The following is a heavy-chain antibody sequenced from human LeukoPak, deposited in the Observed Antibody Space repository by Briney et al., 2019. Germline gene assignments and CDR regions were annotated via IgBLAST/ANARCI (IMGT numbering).Heavy chain of an antibody. CDR3: ATLGRFPLTVNYYYYCVMDV. Sequence: ASLKVSCKVSRYTLTELSMHWVRHTPGKGLVCVGEVSPQDGEPHYAQKFHSRVTMTEDTSTDTAYMELRSLRSEDTGVYYCATLGRFPLTVNYYYYCVMDVWGQGNTVSVST. CDR1: RYTLTELS. J-gene: IGHJ6*01. CDR2: VSPQDGEP. D-gene: IGHD1-14*01. V-gene: IGHV1-24*01.